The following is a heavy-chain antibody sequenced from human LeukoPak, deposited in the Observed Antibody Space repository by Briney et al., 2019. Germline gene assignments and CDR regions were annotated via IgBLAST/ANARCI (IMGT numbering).Heavy chain of an antibody. Sequence: GGSLRLSCAASGFTFSDYYMSWIRQAPGKGLEWVSAISGSGGSTYYADSVKGRFTISRDNSKNTLYLQMNSLRAEDTAVYYCAKDPESITIFGVASDVWGKGTTVTVSS. CDR1: GFTFSDYY. V-gene: IGHV3-23*01. D-gene: IGHD3-3*01. CDR3: AKDPESITIFGVASDV. J-gene: IGHJ6*04. CDR2: ISGSGGST.